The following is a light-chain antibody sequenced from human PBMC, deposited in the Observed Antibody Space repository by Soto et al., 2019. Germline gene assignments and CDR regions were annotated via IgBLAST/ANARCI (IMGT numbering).Light chain of an antibody. CDR1: SSNIGNDY. Sequence: QSVLTQPPSVSAAPGQKVTISCSGSSSNIGNDYVSWFQQFPGAAPKLLIYNRHKRPSGVPDRFSCSTSGTSATLGITGLQTGDEAVYYCGSWDSSLTAWVFGGGTKVTVL. CDR2: NRH. V-gene: IGLV1-51*01. J-gene: IGLJ3*02. CDR3: GSWDSSLTAWV.